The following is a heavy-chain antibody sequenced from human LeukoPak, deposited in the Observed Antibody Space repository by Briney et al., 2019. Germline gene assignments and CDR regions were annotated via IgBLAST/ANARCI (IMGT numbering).Heavy chain of an antibody. Sequence: SETLSLTCAVYGGSFSGYYWSWIRQPPGKGLEWIGEINHSGSTNYNPSLKSRVTISVDTSKNQFSLKLSSVTAADTAVYYCARLLLRRGGIYCSSTSCYDTDFDYWGQGTLVTVSS. CDR2: INHSGST. V-gene: IGHV4-34*01. CDR1: GGSFSGYY. CDR3: ARLLLRRGGIYCSSTSCYDTDFDY. J-gene: IGHJ4*02. D-gene: IGHD2-2*01.